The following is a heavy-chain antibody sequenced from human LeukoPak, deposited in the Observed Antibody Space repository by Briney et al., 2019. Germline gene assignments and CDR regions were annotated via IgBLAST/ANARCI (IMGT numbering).Heavy chain of an antibody. CDR3: ARGGLGGITAYSNYLFDY. Sequence: SETLSLTCTVSGGSISSYYWSWIRQPPGEGLEWIGYIYYSGSTNYNPSLKSRVTISIDTSKNQFSLNLTSVTAADTAVYYCARGGLGGITAYSNYLFDYWGQGTLVTVSS. V-gene: IGHV4-59*08. D-gene: IGHD4-11*01. J-gene: IGHJ4*02. CDR2: IYYSGST. CDR1: GGSISSYY.